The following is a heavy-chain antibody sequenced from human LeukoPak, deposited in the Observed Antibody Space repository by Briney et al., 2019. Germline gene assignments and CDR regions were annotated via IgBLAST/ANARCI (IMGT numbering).Heavy chain of an antibody. CDR2: ISGGGGST. J-gene: IGHJ4*02. D-gene: IGHD5-12*01. Sequence: PGGSLRLSCAGSGFTFARHALTWARQAPGKGLEWVSTISGGGGSTHYADSVKGRFTISRDNSKDTVFLQMNNLRVEDTAIYYCAREGGSCTSNSCSDYFDYWGQGTLVTVSS. V-gene: IGHV3-23*01. CDR1: GFTFARHA. CDR3: AREGGSCTSNSCSDYFDY.